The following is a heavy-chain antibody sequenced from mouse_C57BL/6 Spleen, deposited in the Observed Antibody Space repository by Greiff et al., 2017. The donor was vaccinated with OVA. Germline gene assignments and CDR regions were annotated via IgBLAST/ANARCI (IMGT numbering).Heavy chain of an antibody. J-gene: IGHJ4*01. V-gene: IGHV1-69*01. Sequence: VQLQQPGAELVMPGASVKLSCKASGYTFTSYWMHWVKQRPGQGLEWIGEIDPSDSYTNYNQKFKGKSTLTVDKSSSTAYMQLSSLTSEDSAVYYCARGDYYYGMGYYAMDYWGQGTSVTVSS. CDR2: IDPSDSYT. CDR3: ARGDYYYGMGYYAMDY. D-gene: IGHD1-1*01. CDR1: GYTFTSYW.